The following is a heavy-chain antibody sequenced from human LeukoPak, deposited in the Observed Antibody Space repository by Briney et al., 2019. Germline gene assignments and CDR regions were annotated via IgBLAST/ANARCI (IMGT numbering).Heavy chain of an antibody. J-gene: IGHJ3*02. V-gene: IGHV3-13*01. D-gene: IGHD4-23*01. CDR2: IGTAGDT. Sequence: GGSLRLSCAASGFIFSSYDMHWVRHATGKGLEWVSAIGTAGDTYYPGSVKGRFTISRENAKNSLYLQMNSLRAGDTAVYYCARVGIDYGGNSVAFDIWGQGTMVTVSS. CDR3: ARVGIDYGGNSVAFDI. CDR1: GFIFSSYD.